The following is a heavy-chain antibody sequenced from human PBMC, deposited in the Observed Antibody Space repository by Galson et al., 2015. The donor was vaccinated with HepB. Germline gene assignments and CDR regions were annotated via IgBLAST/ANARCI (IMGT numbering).Heavy chain of an antibody. CDR3: ARVTCSWTRCYGYYFYYMDV. V-gene: IGHV3-21*01. J-gene: IGHJ6*03. D-gene: IGHD2-2*01. CDR2: ISSRTTYI. Sequence: SLRLSCAASGFTFSDYNLNWVRQAPGKGLEWVSSISSRTTYICYADSVKGRFTISRDNAKNSLYLQMNSLRAEDTAVYYCARVTCSWTRCYGYYFYYMDVWGKGTTVTVSS. CDR1: GFTFSDYN.